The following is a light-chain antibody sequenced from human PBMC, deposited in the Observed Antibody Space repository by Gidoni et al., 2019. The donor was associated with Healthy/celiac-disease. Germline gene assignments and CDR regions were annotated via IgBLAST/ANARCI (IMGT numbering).Light chain of an antibody. V-gene: IGKV1-39*01. CDR3: QQSYSTPPLT. CDR1: QSISSY. Sequence: YLSASVGDRVTITCRASQSISSYLNWYQQKPGKAPKLLIYAASSLQSGVPSRFSGSGSGTDFTLTISSLQPEDFATYYCQQSYSTPPLTFGGGTKVEIK. J-gene: IGKJ4*01. CDR2: AAS.